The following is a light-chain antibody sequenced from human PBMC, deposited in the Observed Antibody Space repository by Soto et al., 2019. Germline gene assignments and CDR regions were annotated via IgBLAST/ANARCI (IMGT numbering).Light chain of an antibody. V-gene: IGKV1-9*01. CDR1: QGVSRY. Sequence: IQLTQSPSSLSASVGDSVTITCRASQGVSRYLSWYQQKPGRAPILLISAASTLPSGVPARFSGSGSGTDFTLIITLLQPEYFATYYCQQLNTYPVTFGGGTKVEIK. CDR3: QQLNTYPVT. CDR2: AAS. J-gene: IGKJ4*01.